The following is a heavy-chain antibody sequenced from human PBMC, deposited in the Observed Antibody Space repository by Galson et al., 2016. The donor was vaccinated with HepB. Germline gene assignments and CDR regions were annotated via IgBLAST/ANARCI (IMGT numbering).Heavy chain of an antibody. J-gene: IGHJ5*02. V-gene: IGHV1-3*01. CDR2: INAANGNT. D-gene: IGHD6-19*01. CDR1: GYTFTNFA. Sequence: SVKVSCKASGYTFTNFAMHWVRLAPGQRLEWMGWINAANGNTRYSQTFQGRVTFSSDTSARTAYMELSSLRSEDTAVYFCARLRQQIGDIPVAGVLAWGQGTLVTVSS. CDR3: ARLRQQIGDIPVAGVLA.